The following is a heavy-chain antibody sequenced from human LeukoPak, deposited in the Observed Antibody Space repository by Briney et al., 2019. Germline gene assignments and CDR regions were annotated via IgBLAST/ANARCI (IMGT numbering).Heavy chain of an antibody. CDR1: GGSISSYY. J-gene: IGHJ6*02. CDR2: TYYSGST. D-gene: IGHD4-17*01. Sequence: SETLSLTCTVPGGSISSYYWSWIRQPPGKGLEWIGYTYYSGSTNYNPSLKSRVTISVDTSKNQFSLKLSSVTAADTAVYYCARHGYGDYLTPEHYYGMDVWGQGTTVTVSS. V-gene: IGHV4-59*08. CDR3: ARHGYGDYLTPEHYYGMDV.